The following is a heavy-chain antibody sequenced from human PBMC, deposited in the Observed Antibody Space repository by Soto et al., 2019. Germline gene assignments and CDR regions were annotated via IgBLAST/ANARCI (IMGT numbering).Heavy chain of an antibody. CDR2: IKSKTDGGTT. D-gene: IGHD1-20*01. V-gene: IGHV3-15*01. J-gene: IGHJ6*02. CDR1: GFTFSNAW. CDR3: TTGGPNWNDPYYYYGMDV. Sequence: PGGSLRLSCAASGFTFSNAWMSWVRQAPGKGLEWVGRIKSKTDGGTTDYAAPVKGRFTISRDDSKNTLYLQMNSPKTEDTAVYYCTTGGPNWNDPYYYYGMDVWGQGTTVTVSS.